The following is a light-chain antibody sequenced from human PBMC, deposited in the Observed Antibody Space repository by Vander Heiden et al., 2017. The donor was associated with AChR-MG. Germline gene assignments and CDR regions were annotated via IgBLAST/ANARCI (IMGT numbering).Light chain of an antibody. CDR3: LGEKRWPAYT. CDR1: QRLEFGDGYTY. CDR2: LVS. V-gene: IGKV2-30*01. Sequence: DFVVTQSPLSLPVTLGQPASISCRSNQRLEFGDGYTYLNWFLQRPGQPPRRLIYLVSNRDSGVPDRFSGSGSGTDFTLKISRVEAEDVGVYYCLGEKRWPAYTFGPGTKLEIK. J-gene: IGKJ2*01.